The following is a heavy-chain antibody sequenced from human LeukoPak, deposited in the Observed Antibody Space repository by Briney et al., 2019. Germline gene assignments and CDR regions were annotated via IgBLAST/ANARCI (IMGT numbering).Heavy chain of an antibody. CDR2: TSAYNGNT. J-gene: IGHJ4*02. D-gene: IGHD2-2*01. CDR1: GYTFTSYG. Sequence: ASVKVSCKASGYTFTSYGISWVRQAPGQGLEWMGWTSAYNGNTNYAQKLQGRVTMTTDTSTSTAYMELRSLRSDDTAVYYCARIGYCSSTSCYGGGDYWGQGTLVTVSS. V-gene: IGHV1-18*01. CDR3: ARIGYCSSTSCYGGGDY.